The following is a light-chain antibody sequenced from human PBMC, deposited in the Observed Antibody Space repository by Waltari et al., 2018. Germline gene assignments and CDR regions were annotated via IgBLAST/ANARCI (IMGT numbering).Light chain of an antibody. Sequence: QSTLTQPASVSGSRGPTITISCTGTSSDIGGYDFVSWYQQFPGKAPKLIIYDFNNRPSGGSDRFSGFKSGNTASLTISGLQPEDEAEYYCSSYTSTNTHVVFGGGTKLTVL. V-gene: IGLV2-14*03. CDR1: SSDIGGYDF. J-gene: IGLJ2*01. CDR2: DFN. CDR3: SSYTSTNTHVV.